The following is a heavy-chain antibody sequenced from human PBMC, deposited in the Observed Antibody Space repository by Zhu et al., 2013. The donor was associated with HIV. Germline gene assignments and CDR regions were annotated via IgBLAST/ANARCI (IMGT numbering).Heavy chain of an antibody. CDR2: ISCNIADT. V-gene: IGHV1-2*02. D-gene: IGHD3-22*01. CDR1: GYSFRAYF. CDR3: ARGDSSGYYDAFDI. Sequence: QVQLVQSGAEMKKPGASVKLSCRASGYSFRAYFIHWIRQAPGQGLEWMGWISCNIADTRVAPKFQGRVTITADESTSTAYMELSSLRSEDTAVYYCARGDSSGYYDAFDIWGQGTMVTVSS. J-gene: IGHJ3*02.